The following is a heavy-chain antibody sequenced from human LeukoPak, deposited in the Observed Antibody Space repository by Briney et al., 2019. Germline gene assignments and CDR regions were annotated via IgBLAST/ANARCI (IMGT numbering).Heavy chain of an antibody. CDR1: GYTFTGYY. D-gene: IGHD3-22*01. J-gene: IGHJ4*02. Sequence: ASVKVSCKASGYTFTGYYMHWVRQAPGQGLEWMGWINPNSGGANYAQKFQGRVTMTRDTSISTAYMELSRLRSDDTAVYYCARGSARYYDSSGYYYDYWGQGTLVTVSS. CDR2: INPNSGGA. CDR3: ARGSARYYDSSGYYYDY. V-gene: IGHV1-2*02.